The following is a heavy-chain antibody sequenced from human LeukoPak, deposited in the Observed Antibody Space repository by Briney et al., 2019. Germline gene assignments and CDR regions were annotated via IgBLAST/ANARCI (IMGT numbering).Heavy chain of an antibody. J-gene: IGHJ6*03. D-gene: IGHD2-2*01. CDR1: GYSISSGYY. CDR3: ARGKSSTSRYYYYVDV. CDR2: IYHSGST. Sequence: SETLSLTCTVSGYSISSGYYWGWIRQPPGKGLEWIGSIYHSGSTYYNPSLKSRVTISVDTSKNQFSLKLSSVTAADTAVYYCARGKSSTSRYYYYVDVWGKGTTVTVSS. V-gene: IGHV4-38-2*02.